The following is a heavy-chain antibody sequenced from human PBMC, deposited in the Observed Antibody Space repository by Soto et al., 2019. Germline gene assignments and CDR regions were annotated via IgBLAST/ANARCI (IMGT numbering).Heavy chain of an antibody. CDR2: IVVGSGNT. V-gene: IGHV1-58*01. CDR1: GFTFTSSA. J-gene: IGHJ3*02. D-gene: IGHD3-3*01. Sequence: GASVKVSCKASGFTFTSSAVQWVRQARGQRLEWIGWIVVGSGNTNYAQKFQERVTITRDMSTSTAYMELSSLRSEDTAVYYCAADRITIFGVAQSDAFEIWGQGTMVTVSS. CDR3: AADRITIFGVAQSDAFEI.